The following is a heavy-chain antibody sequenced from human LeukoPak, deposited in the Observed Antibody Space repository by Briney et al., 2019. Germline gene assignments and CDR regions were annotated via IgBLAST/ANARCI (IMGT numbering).Heavy chain of an antibody. J-gene: IGHJ4*02. D-gene: IGHD1-20*01. CDR2: ISGSGGST. CDR3: ARGDITGTTPDY. V-gene: IGHV3-23*01. CDR1: GFTFSSYG. Sequence: GGSLRLSCAASGFTFSSYGMSWVRQAPGKGLEWVSAISGSGGSTTYAQKFQGRLTMTRDMSTSTVYMELSSLRSEDTAVYYCARGDITGTTPDYWGQGTLVTVSS.